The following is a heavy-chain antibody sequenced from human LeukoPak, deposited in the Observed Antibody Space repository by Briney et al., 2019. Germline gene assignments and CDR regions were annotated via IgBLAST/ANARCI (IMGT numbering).Heavy chain of an antibody. V-gene: IGHV4-59*01. CDR1: GGSISSYY. CDR3: ARQQSGDSYGYFDY. J-gene: IGHJ4*02. Sequence: SETLSLTCTVSGGSISSYYWSWIQQPPGKGLEGIGYIYYSGSTNYNPSLKSRVTISVDTSKNQFSLKLSSVTAADTAVYYCARQQSGDSYGYFDYWGQGTLVTVSS. D-gene: IGHD5-18*01. CDR2: IYYSGST.